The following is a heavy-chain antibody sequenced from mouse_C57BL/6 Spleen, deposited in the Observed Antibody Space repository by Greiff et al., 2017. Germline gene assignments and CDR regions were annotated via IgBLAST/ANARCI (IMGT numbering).Heavy chain of an antibody. CDR2: LNPSSGYT. V-gene: IGHV1-7*01. Sequence: QVQLKQSGAELAKPGASVKLSCKASGYTFTSYWLHWVKQRPGQGLEWIGYLNPSSGYTTYNQKVKDKATLTSDKTSSTAYMQLSSLTYEDSAVLDCARGASNYVGFAYWGQGTLVTVSA. CDR1: GYTFTSYW. CDR3: ARGASNYVGFAY. J-gene: IGHJ3*01. D-gene: IGHD2-5*01.